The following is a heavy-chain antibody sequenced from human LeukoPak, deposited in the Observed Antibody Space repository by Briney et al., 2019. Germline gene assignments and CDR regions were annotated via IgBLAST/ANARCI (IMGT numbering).Heavy chain of an antibody. CDR2: ISWNSGSI. Sequence: GGSLRLSCAASGFTFDDYAMHWVRQAPGKGLEWVSGISWNSGSIDYADSVKGRFTISRDNAKNSLYLQMNSLRPEDTALYYCAKDSRFYYDSSGTGNFQHWGQGTLVTVSS. CDR3: AKDSRFYYDSSGTGNFQH. D-gene: IGHD3-22*01. CDR1: GFTFDDYA. V-gene: IGHV3-9*01. J-gene: IGHJ1*01.